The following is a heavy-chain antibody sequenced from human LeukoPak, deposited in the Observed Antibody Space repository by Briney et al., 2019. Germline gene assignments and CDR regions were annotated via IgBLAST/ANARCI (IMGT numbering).Heavy chain of an antibody. CDR1: GYTFTSYY. CDR2: INPSGGST. D-gene: IGHD3-3*01. CDR3: ARESDTIFGVVFYAFDI. J-gene: IGHJ3*02. Sequence: GASVKVSCKASGYTFTSYYMHWVRQAPGQGLEWMGIINPSGGSTSYAQKFQGRVTMTRDTSTSTVYMELSSLRSEDTAVYYCARESDTIFGVVFYAFDIWGRGTMVTVSS. V-gene: IGHV1-46*01.